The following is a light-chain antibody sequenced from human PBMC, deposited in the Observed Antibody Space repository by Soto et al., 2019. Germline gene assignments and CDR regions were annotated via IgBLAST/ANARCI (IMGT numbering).Light chain of an antibody. CDR3: QQRSNWPLT. V-gene: IGKV3-11*01. CDR2: DAS. J-gene: IGKJ4*01. Sequence: EIVLTQSPATLSLSPGERATLSCRYSQRVSSDLAWYQKKPCQAPRLLIYDASNKASGIPARFSGSGSGTDFTLTISNLEPEDFAVYYCQQRSNWPLTFRGGTKVEIK. CDR1: QRVSSD.